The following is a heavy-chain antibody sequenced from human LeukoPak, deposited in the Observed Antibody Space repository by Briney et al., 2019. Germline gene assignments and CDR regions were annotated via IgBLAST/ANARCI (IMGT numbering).Heavy chain of an antibody. Sequence: GGSLRLSCAASGFTFSSYAMHWVRQAPGKGLQGVAVISYDGSNKYYADSVKGRFTISRDNSKNTLYLQMNSLRAEDTAVYYCASQYCSSTSCYEEPFDYWGQGTLVTVSS. D-gene: IGHD2-2*01. CDR1: GFTFSSYA. V-gene: IGHV3-30*01. J-gene: IGHJ4*02. CDR2: ISYDGSNK. CDR3: ASQYCSSTSCYEEPFDY.